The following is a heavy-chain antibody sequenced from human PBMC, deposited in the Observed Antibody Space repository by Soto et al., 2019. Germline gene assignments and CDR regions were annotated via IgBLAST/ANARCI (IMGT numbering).Heavy chain of an antibody. D-gene: IGHD3-3*01. CDR3: ARDQYHDFWSRYHLYGMDV. V-gene: IGHV1-18*01. J-gene: IGHJ6*02. CDR2: ISAYNGNT. CDR1: GYTFTSYG. Sequence: QVQLVQSGAEVKKPGASVKVSCKASGYTFTSYGISWVRQAPGQGLEWMGWISAYNGNTNYAQKLQGRVTMTTDPTTTTAYMQLRSLRPDDKAVYYCARDQYHDFWSRYHLYGMDVWGQGTTVTVSS.